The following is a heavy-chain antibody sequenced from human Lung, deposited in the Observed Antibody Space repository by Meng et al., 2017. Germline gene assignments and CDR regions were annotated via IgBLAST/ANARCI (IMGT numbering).Heavy chain of an antibody. J-gene: IGHJ4*02. CDR3: ARDEDISAAGKLFGDY. CDR1: GYTFPAYW. V-gene: IGHV1-2*06. CDR2: INPKSGDT. Sequence: QVELVRSGAQVNRPGASVKVSSKAPGYTFPAYWLHWVRRAPGQGLEWMGRINPKSGDTHYAQRFQGRVTMTGDTSISTAYMELSGLRSDDTAMYYCARDEDISAAGKLFGDYWGQGTLVTVSS. D-gene: IGHD6-13*01.